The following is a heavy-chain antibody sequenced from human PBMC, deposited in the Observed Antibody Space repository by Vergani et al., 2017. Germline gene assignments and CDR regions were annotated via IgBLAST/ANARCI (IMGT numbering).Heavy chain of an antibody. CDR3: AGPQGTSAYYYGGFYY. D-gene: IGHD3-22*01. CDR2: ISSDGGST. Sequence: EVQLLESGGGLVQPGGSLRLSCAASGFTFSTYAMPWVRQAPGKGLEWVSTISSDGGSTYYADSVKGRFTISRDNSKNTLSLQMNSLTAEDTAIYYCAGPQGTSAYYYGGFYYLGQGILVTFSS. CDR1: GFTFSTYA. J-gene: IGHJ4*02. V-gene: IGHV3-23*01.